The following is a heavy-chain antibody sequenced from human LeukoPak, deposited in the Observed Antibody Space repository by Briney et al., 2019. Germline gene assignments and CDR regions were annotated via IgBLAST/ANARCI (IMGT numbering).Heavy chain of an antibody. CDR3: ARDLGPFRVVPHAFDI. CDR2: INPNSGGT. J-gene: IGHJ3*02. D-gene: IGHD2-2*01. V-gene: IGHV1-2*02. Sequence: GASVKVSCKASGYTFTGYYMHWVRQAPGQGLEWMGWINPNSGGTNYAQKFQGRVTMTRDTSISTAYMELSRLRSDDTAVYYCARDLGPFRVVPHAFDIWGQGTMVTVSS. CDR1: GYTFTGYY.